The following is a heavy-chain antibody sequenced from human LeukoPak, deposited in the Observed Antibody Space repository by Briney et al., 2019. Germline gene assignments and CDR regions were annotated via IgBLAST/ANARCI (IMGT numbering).Heavy chain of an antibody. CDR3: VRSTTVATFNWFDL. D-gene: IGHD4-23*01. CDR1: GYSFTNYW. V-gene: IGHV5-51*01. CDR2: IYPGDSDT. Sequence: GESLQISCKGSGYSFTNYWIGWVRQMPGKSLEWMGIIYPGDSDTRYSPSFQGQVTISADKSINTAYLQWSSLRASDTAIYYCVRSTTVATFNWFDLWGQGTLVTVSS. J-gene: IGHJ5*02.